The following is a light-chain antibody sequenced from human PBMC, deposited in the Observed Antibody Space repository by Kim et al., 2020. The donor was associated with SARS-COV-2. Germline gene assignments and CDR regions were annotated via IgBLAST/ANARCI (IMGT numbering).Light chain of an antibody. Sequence: SASVGDRVTITCRASQSISSWLAWYQQKPGKAPKLLIYDASSLESGVPSRFSGSGSGTEFTLTISSLQPDDFATYYCQQYNSWWTFGQGTKVDIK. CDR2: DAS. CDR3: QQYNSWWT. J-gene: IGKJ1*01. CDR1: QSISSW. V-gene: IGKV1-5*01.